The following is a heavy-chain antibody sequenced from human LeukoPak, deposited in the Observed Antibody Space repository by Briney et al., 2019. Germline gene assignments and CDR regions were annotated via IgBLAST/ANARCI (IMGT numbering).Heavy chain of an antibody. D-gene: IGHD3-9*01. CDR3: ARGLYDILTGFVFDY. CDR2: ISSSSSYI. CDR1: GFTFSSYG. J-gene: IGHJ4*02. V-gene: IGHV3-21*01. Sequence: GGSLRLSCAASGFTFSSYGMNWVRQAPGKGLEWVSSISSSSSYIYYADSVKGRFTISRDNAKNSLYLQMNSLRAEDTAVYYCARGLYDILTGFVFDYWGQGTLVTVSS.